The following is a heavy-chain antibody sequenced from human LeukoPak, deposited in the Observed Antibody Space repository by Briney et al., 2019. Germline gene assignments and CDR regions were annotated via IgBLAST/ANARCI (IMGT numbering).Heavy chain of an antibody. J-gene: IGHJ4*02. CDR1: GLTFSSYS. CDR3: ARVPYYDFWSGYSPVDY. CDR2: ISSSSSTI. Sequence: GGSLRLSCAASGLTFSSYSMNWVRQAPGKGLEWVSYISSSSSTIYYADSVKGRFTISRDNAKNSLYLQMNSLRAEDTAVYYCARVPYYDFWSGYSPVDYWGQGTLVTVSS. V-gene: IGHV3-48*01. D-gene: IGHD3-3*01.